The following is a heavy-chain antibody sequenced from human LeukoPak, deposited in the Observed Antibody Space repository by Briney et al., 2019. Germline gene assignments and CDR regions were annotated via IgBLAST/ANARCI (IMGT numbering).Heavy chain of an antibody. CDR1: GYTFTSYD. D-gene: IGHD5-12*01. CDR2: MNPNSGNT. CDR3: ARGDGSSGYGFDP. V-gene: IGHV1-8*01. Sequence: ASVKVSCKASGYTFTSYDINGVRQATGQRLKWMGWMNPNSGNTGYAQKFQGRVTMTRNTSISTAYMELSSLRSEDTAVYYCARGDGSSGYGFDPWGQGALVTVSS. J-gene: IGHJ5*02.